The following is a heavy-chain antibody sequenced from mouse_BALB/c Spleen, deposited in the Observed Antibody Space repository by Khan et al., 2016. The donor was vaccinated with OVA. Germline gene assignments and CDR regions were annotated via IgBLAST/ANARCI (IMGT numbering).Heavy chain of an antibody. J-gene: IGHJ3*01. V-gene: IGHV3-2*02. CDR2: ISYSGIT. D-gene: IGHD3-3*01. CDR3: ARGRAY. CDR1: GYSITSDYA. Sequence: EVQLQESGPGLVKPSQSLSLTCTVTGYSITSDYAWNWIRQFPGNKLEWMGYISYSGITSYTPSLKSRISITRDTSKNQFFLQLNSVTSEDTDTYYCARGRAYWGQGTLVTVSA.